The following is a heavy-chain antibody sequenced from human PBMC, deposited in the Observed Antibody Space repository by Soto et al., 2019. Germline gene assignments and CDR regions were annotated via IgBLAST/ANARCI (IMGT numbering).Heavy chain of an antibody. V-gene: IGHV1-2*04. Sequence: ASVKVSCKASGYTFTGYYMHWVRQAPGQGLEWMGWINPNSGGTNYAQKFQGWVTMARDTSISTAYMELSRLRSDDTAVYYCARDQRVWSGYTYYYYYGMDVWGQGNTVTV. CDR2: INPNSGGT. CDR3: ARDQRVWSGYTYYYYYGMDV. D-gene: IGHD3-3*01. CDR1: GYTFTGYY. J-gene: IGHJ6*02.